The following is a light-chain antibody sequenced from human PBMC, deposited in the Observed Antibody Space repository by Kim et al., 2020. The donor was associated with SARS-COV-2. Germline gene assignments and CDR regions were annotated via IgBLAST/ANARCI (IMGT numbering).Light chain of an antibody. J-gene: IGLJ2*01. CDR1: NRDVGSYNR. V-gene: IGLV2-14*04. Sequence: PGQAITISCTGTNRDVGSYNRVSWYQQHPGKAPKLMIYDVSKWPSGVSNRFSGSKSGNTASLTISGLQAEDEADYYCSSYSTTTVLFGGGTQLTVL. CDR3: SSYSTTTVL. CDR2: DVS.